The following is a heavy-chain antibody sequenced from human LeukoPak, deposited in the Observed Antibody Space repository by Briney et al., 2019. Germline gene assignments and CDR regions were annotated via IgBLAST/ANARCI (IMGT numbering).Heavy chain of an antibody. V-gene: IGHV3-23*01. Sequence: GESLRLSCAASGFTFSSYAMSWVRQAPGKGLEWVSAISGSGGSTHYADSVKGRFTISRDNSKNTLYLQMNSLRAEDTAVYYCAKDRSYYDSSGYYDYWGQGTLVTVSS. J-gene: IGHJ4*02. CDR3: AKDRSYYDSSGYYDY. D-gene: IGHD3-22*01. CDR1: GFTFSSYA. CDR2: ISGSGGST.